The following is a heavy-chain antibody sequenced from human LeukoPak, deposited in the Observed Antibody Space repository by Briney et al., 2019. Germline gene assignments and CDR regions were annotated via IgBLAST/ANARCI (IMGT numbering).Heavy chain of an antibody. Sequence: SETLSLTCAVYGGSFSGYYWSWLRQPPGKGLEWLGEINHSERTNYHPSLKSRVTISEDTSKNQFSLKLSSLNAAEPAVSLCARGRNWNDAFAMWGEG. CDR2: INHSERT. D-gene: IGHD1-1*01. J-gene: IGHJ3*02. CDR3: ARGRNWNDAFAM. CDR1: GGSFSGYY. V-gene: IGHV4-34*01.